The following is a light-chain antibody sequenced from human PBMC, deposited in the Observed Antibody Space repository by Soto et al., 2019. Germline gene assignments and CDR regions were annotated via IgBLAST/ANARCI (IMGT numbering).Light chain of an antibody. Sequence: QSVLTQPPSASGSPGQSVTISCTGTSSDVGGYNYVSWYQQYPGKVPKLMVYEVNKRPSGVPDRFSGSKSGNTASLTVSGLQAEDEADYYCSTYEGGSIVFGTGTKLTVL. CDR1: SSDVGGYNY. CDR3: STYEGGSIV. CDR2: EVN. J-gene: IGLJ1*01. V-gene: IGLV2-8*01.